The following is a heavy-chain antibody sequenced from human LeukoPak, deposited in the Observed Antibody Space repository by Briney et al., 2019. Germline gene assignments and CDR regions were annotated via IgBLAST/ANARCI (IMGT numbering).Heavy chain of an antibody. CDR2: INPNSGGT. D-gene: IGHD3-9*01. J-gene: IGHJ5*02. Sequence: ASVKVSCKASRYTFTGYYMHWVRQAPGQGLEWMGWINPNSGGTNYAQKFQGRVTMTRDTSISTAYMELSRLRSDDTAVYYCARANSRYDILTGYSNNWFDPWGQGTLVTVSS. CDR3: ARANSRYDILTGYSNNWFDP. V-gene: IGHV1-2*02. CDR1: RYTFTGYY.